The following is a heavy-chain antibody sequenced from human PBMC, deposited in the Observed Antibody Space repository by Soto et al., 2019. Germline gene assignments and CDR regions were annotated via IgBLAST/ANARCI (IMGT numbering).Heavy chain of an antibody. Sequence: GASVKVSCKASGGTFSGCTISWVRQAHGQGLEWMGRIIPILGIANYAQKFQGRVTITADKSTSTAYMELSSLRSEDTAVYYCARDLDYDFWSGQPLWYWGQGTLVTVSS. D-gene: IGHD3-3*01. J-gene: IGHJ4*02. CDR3: ARDLDYDFWSGQPLWY. CDR2: IIPILGIA. V-gene: IGHV1-69*04. CDR1: GGTFSGCT.